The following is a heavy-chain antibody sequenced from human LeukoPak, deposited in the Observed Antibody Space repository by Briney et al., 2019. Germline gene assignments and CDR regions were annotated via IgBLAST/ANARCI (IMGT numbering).Heavy chain of an antibody. D-gene: IGHD1-26*01. CDR3: ARLQSVGATAAFDI. CDR2: ISSDGTNA. J-gene: IGHJ3*02. Sequence: GGSLRLSCAASGFTFSTYWMHWVRQVPGKGLVWVSRISSDGTNANYADSVKGRFTISRDNAKNTLYLQMNSLRAEDTAVYYCARLQSVGATAAFDIWGQGTMVTVSS. V-gene: IGHV3-74*01. CDR1: GFTFSTYW.